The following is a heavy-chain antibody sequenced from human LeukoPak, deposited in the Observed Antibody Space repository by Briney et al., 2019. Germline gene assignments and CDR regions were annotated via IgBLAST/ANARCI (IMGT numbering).Heavy chain of an antibody. D-gene: IGHD3-22*01. V-gene: IGHV3-30*03. CDR1: GFTFSTYG. Sequence: PGGSLRLSCEASGFTFSTYGMHWVRQAPGKGLEWITLIPYDGGNKYYADSVKGRFTISRDNSKNTLYLQMNSLRAEDTAVYYCARDSYYDHSGGDFDYWGQGTLVTVSS. CDR2: IPYDGGNK. CDR3: ARDSYYDHSGGDFDY. J-gene: IGHJ4*02.